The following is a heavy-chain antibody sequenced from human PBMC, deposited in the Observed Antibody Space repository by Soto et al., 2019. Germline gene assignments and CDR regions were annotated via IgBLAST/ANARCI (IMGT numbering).Heavy chain of an antibody. V-gene: IGHV1-3*01. J-gene: IGHJ4*02. D-gene: IGHD3-22*01. CDR1: GYTFTSYA. CDR3: ARGSGYYYWDDY. Sequence: ASVKGPCKASGYTFTSYAMHWVRQAPGQRLEWMGWINAGNGNTKYSQKFQGRVTITRDTSASTAYMELSSLRSEDTAVYYCARGSGYYYWDDYWGQGTLVTVSS. CDR2: INAGNGNT.